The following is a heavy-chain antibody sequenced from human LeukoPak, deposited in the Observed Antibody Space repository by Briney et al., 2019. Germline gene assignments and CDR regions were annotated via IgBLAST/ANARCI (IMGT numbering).Heavy chain of an antibody. CDR1: GFTFSSYG. Sequence: PGGSLRLSCAASGFTFSSYGMHWVRQAPGKGLEWVAVISYDGSNKYYADSVKGRFTISRDNSKNTLYLQMNSLRAEDTAVYYCAKDLAITGTTGMDYWGQGTLVAVSS. CDR3: AKDLAITGTTGMDY. CDR2: ISYDGSNK. V-gene: IGHV3-30*18. D-gene: IGHD1-14*01. J-gene: IGHJ4*02.